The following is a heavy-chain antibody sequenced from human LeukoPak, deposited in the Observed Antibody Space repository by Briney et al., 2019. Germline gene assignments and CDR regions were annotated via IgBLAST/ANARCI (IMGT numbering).Heavy chain of an antibody. CDR1: GGSIGSGSYY. CDR2: IYISGST. Sequence: SETLSLTCTVSGGSIGSGSYYWSWIRQPAGKGLEWIGRIYISGSTNYSPSLKSRVTISLDTSKNQFSLKLSSVTAADTAVYYCARDPISADTAIDQSDYWGQGTLVTVSS. J-gene: IGHJ4*02. V-gene: IGHV4-61*02. CDR3: ARDPISADTAIDQSDY. D-gene: IGHD5-18*01.